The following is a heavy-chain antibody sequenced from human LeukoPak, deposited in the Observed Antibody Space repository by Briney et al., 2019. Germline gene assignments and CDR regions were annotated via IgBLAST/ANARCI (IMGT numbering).Heavy chain of an antibody. J-gene: IGHJ4*02. V-gene: IGHV4-34*01. CDR3: ARVPVKFAQKNYYFDY. CDR1: GGSFSGYY. CDR2: INHSGST. Sequence: SETLFLTCAVYGGSFSGYYWSWIRQPPGKGLEWIGEINHSGSTNYNPSLKSRVTISVDTSKNQFSLKLSSVTAADTAVYYCARVPVKFAQKNYYFDYWGQGTLVTVSS. D-gene: IGHD1-7*01.